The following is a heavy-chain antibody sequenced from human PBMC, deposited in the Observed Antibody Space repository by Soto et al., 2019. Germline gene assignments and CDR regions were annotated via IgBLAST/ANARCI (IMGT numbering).Heavy chain of an antibody. D-gene: IGHD5-12*01. CDR3: AKVATITARYFDY. CDR2: IYYSGST. CDR1: GGSISSYY. J-gene: IGHJ4*02. Sequence: SETLSLTCTVSGGSISSYYWGWIRQPPGKGLEWVGSIYYSGSTYYNPSLKSRVTISVDTSKNQFSLKLSSVTAADTAVYYCAKVATITARYFDYWGQGTLVTVSS. V-gene: IGHV4-39*01.